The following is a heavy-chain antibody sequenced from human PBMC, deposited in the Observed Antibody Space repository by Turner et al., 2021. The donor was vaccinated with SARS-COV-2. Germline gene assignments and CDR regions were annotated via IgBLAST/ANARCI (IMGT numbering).Heavy chain of an antibody. J-gene: IGHJ4*02. V-gene: IGHV3-21*01. D-gene: IGHD1-26*01. Sequence: EVQLVVSGGGLVKPGGSLRLSCAASGFTFSSYSMNWVRQAPGKGLEWVSSISSSSSYIYYADSVKGRFTISRDNAKNSLYLQMNSLRAEDTAVYFCSSSGSYFTDYWGQGTLVTVSS. CDR3: SSSGSYFTDY. CDR2: ISSSSSYI. CDR1: GFTFSSYS.